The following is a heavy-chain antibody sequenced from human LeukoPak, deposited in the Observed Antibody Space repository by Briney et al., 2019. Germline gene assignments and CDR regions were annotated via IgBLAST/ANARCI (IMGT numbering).Heavy chain of an antibody. Sequence: SETLSLTCTVSGGSIRSSYYYWGWIRQPPGKGLEWIGSIYDSGSTYYNPSLKSRVTISVDTSKNQFSLKLSSVTAADTAVYYCARSGVVLRFLEWLLNGMDVWGQGTTVTVSS. CDR3: ARSGVVLRFLEWLLNGMDV. J-gene: IGHJ6*02. V-gene: IGHV4-39*07. CDR2: IYDSGST. D-gene: IGHD3-3*01. CDR1: GGSIRSSYYY.